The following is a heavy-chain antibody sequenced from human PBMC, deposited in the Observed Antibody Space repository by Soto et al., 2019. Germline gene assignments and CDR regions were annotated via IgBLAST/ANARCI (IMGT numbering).Heavy chain of an antibody. D-gene: IGHD3-16*01. CDR1: GGSISSGGYY. Sequence: PSETLSLTCTVSGGSISSGGYYWSWIRQHPGKGLEWIGYIYYSGSTYYNPSLKSRVTISVDTSKNQFSLKLSSVTAADTAAYYCARGYVTGRSAVDIWGQGTKVTVSS. CDR3: ARGYVTGRSAVDI. J-gene: IGHJ3*02. CDR2: IYYSGST. V-gene: IGHV4-31*03.